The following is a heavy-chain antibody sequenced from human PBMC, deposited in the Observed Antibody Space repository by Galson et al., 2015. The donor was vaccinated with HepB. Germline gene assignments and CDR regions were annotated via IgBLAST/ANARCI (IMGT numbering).Heavy chain of an antibody. J-gene: IGHJ3*02. CDR1: GYTFTSCA. CDR2: MNAGNGNT. Sequence: SVKVSCKASGYTFTSCAMHWVRQAPGQRLEWMGWMNAGNGNTKYSQKFQGRVTITRDTSASTAYMDLSSLRSEDTAIYYCARARIQLWSDDAFDIWGQGTMVTVSS. D-gene: IGHD5-18*01. V-gene: IGHV1-3*01. CDR3: ARARIQLWSDDAFDI.